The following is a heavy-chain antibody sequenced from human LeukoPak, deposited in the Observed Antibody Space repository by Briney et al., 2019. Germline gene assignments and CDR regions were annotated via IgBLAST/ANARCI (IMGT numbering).Heavy chain of an antibody. V-gene: IGHV3-7*03. CDR2: IKQDGSEK. J-gene: IGHJ4*02. CDR3: AKRAAVAGQNFDY. Sequence: TGGSLRLSCAASGFTFSSYWMSWVRQAPGKGLEWVANIKQDGSEKYYVDSVKGRFTISRDNSKNTLYLQMNSPRAEDTAVYYCAKRAAVAGQNFDYWGQGTLVTVSS. CDR1: GFTFSSYW. D-gene: IGHD6-19*01.